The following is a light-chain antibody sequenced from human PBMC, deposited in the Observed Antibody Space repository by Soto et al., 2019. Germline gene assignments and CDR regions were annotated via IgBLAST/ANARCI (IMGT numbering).Light chain of an antibody. CDR2: GAS. J-gene: IGKJ1*01. V-gene: IGKV3-20*01. Sequence: EIVMTQSPATLSVSPGERATLSCRASQSVSSSHLAWYQQKPGQAPRLVIHGASSRAPGLPDRFNGSGXGTEFTLNISRMEPEDLEVYYCQQYGSSPATFGQGTQVDI. CDR3: QQYGSSPAT. CDR1: QSVSSSH.